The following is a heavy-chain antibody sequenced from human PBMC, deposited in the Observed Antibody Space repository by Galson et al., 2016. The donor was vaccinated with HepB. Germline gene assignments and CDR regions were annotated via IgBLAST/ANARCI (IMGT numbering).Heavy chain of an antibody. J-gene: IGHJ4*02. CDR3: ARDRTSRAAVEL. Sequence: SLRLSCAASGFTFSDYAMHWVRQAPGKGLEWVSYISSSGSSTNYADSVKGRFTISRDNAKNSLCLQMNSLRAEDTAVYYCARDRTSRAAVELWGQGTLVSVSS. CDR2: ISSSGSST. D-gene: IGHD6-25*01. V-gene: IGHV3-48*01. CDR1: GFTFSDYA.